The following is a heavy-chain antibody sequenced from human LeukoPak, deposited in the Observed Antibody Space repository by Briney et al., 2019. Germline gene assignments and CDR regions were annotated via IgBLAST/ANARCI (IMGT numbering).Heavy chain of an antibody. V-gene: IGHV4-59*08. J-gene: IGHJ4*02. D-gene: IGHD4-17*01. Sequence: SETLSLTCTVSGASISSNYWSWIRQPPGKGLEWIGYMYYSGGTNYNPSLKSRVIISIDASKNQFSLKLSSVTAADTAVYYCARHPLRGAENYFDYWGQGTLVTVSS. CDR3: ARHPLRGAENYFDY. CDR2: MYYSGGT. CDR1: GASISSNY.